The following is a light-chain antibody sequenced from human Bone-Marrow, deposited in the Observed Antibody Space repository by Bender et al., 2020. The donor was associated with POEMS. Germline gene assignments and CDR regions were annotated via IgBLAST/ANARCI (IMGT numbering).Light chain of an antibody. CDR3: SAYSRGSTPCV. V-gene: IGLV2-14*01. Sequence: QSALTQAASVSGSPGQSISISCTGTSSDVGSTRYVSWYQHHPGKAPKLILSEVTNRPSGVSDRFSGSKSGNTASLTISGLQPEDEADYHCSAYSRGSTPCVFGTGTKVTVL. CDR2: EVT. J-gene: IGLJ1*01. CDR1: SSDVGSTRY.